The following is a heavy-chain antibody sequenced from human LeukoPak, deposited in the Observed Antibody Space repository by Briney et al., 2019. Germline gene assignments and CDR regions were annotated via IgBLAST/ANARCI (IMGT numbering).Heavy chain of an antibody. J-gene: IGHJ5*02. V-gene: IGHV1-18*01. CDR1: GYTFTSYG. CDR2: ISAYNGNT. D-gene: IGHD6-13*01. CDR3: ARSIVIAAAGTHNWFDP. Sequence: ASVKVSFKASGYTFTSYGISWVRQAPGQGLEWMGWISAYNGNTNYAQKLQGRVTMTTDTSTSTAYMELRSLRSDDTAVYYCARSIVIAAAGTHNWFDPWGQGTLVTVSS.